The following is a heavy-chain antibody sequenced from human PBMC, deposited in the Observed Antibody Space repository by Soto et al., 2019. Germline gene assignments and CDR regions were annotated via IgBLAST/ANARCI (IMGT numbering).Heavy chain of an antibody. J-gene: IGHJ4*02. Sequence: EVQLLESGGGLVQPGGSLRLSCAASGFTFNNYAMTWVRQAPGKGLEWVSAISGGGDTTSYADSVKGRFTVSRDGSKNTLYLQMSSLRAEDPALYYCAKGRGGSGSLTPRVDFWGQGTLGTVSS. D-gene: IGHD3-10*01. CDR2: ISGGGDTT. V-gene: IGHV3-23*01. CDR3: AKGRGGSGSLTPRVDF. CDR1: GFTFNNYA.